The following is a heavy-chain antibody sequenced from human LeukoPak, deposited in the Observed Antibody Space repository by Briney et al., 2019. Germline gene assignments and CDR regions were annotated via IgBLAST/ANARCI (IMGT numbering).Heavy chain of an antibody. CDR2: ISGSGGST. V-gene: IGHV3-23*01. Sequence: GGSLRLSCAASGFTFSSYAMSWVRQAPGKGLEWVSAISGSGGSTYYADSVKGRFTISRDNSKNTLYLQMNSLRAEDTAVYYCAKTNDFWSGYYPDAFDIWGQGTMVTVSS. CDR1: GFTFSSYA. J-gene: IGHJ3*02. D-gene: IGHD3-3*01. CDR3: AKTNDFWSGYYPDAFDI.